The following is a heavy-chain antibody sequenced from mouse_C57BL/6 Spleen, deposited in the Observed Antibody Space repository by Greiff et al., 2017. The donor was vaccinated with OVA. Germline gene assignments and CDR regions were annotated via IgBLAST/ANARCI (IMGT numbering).Heavy chain of an antibody. D-gene: IGHD2-5*01. CDR2: IWSGGST. Sequence: VKLMESGPGLVQPSQSLSITCTVSGFSLTSYGVHWVRQSPGKGLEWLGVIWSGGSTDYNAAFISSLSISKDNSKSQVFFKMNSLQADDTAIYYCARIYYSNYEGYFDVWGTGTTVTVSS. CDR1: GFSLTSYG. CDR3: ARIYYSNYEGYFDV. V-gene: IGHV2-2*01. J-gene: IGHJ1*03.